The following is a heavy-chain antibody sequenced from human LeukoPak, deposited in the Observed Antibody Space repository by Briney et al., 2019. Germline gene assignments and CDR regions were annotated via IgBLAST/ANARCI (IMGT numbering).Heavy chain of an antibody. D-gene: IGHD4/OR15-4a*01. V-gene: IGHV4-59*01. CDR2: IYNTGEIT. CDR1: GGSISSYY. J-gene: IGHJ4*02. CDR3: ARMGAIAGASANVDF. Sequence: SETLSLTCTVSGGSISSYYWSWIRQPPGKGLEWIGYIYNTGEITDYSPSLKSRVTVSVDTSKNQFSLRLNSVTTADTAVYYCARMGAIAGASANVDFWGQGTLVTVSS.